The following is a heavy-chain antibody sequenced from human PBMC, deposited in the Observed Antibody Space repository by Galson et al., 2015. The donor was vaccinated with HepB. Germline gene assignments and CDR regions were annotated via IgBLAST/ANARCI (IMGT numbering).Heavy chain of an antibody. CDR1: GYTFTDYY. J-gene: IGHJ4*02. D-gene: IGHD2-15*01. Sequence: SVKVSCKASGYTFTDYYMHWVRQAPEQGLEWMGRINPNSGGADCAQKFQGRVTMTRDTSISTAYMELSRLRSDDTAVYYCARPPYCSGGVCYDYWGQGTLVTVSS. CDR3: ARPPYCSGGVCYDY. V-gene: IGHV1-2*06. CDR2: INPNSGGA.